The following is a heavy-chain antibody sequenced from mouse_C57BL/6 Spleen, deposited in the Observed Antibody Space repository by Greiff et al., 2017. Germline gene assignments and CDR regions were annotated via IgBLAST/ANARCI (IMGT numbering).Heavy chain of an antibody. Sequence: EVHLVESGGGLVKPGGSLKLSCAASGFTFSDYGMHWVRQAPEKGLEWVAYISSGSSTIDYADTVKGRFTISRDNAKNTLFLQMTSLRSEDTAMYYCARVTTVVAPFDYWGQGTTLTVSS. J-gene: IGHJ2*01. V-gene: IGHV5-17*01. CDR1: GFTFSDYG. CDR3: ARVTTVVAPFDY. D-gene: IGHD1-1*01. CDR2: ISSGSSTI.